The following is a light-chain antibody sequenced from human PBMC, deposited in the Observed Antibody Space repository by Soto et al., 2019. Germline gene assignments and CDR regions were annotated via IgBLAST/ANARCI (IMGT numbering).Light chain of an antibody. J-gene: IGKJ4*01. Sequence: DIQMTQSPSTLSASVGDRVTITCRASQTISTWLAWYQQKPGKAPNLLIYDASSLESVVPSRFSGSGSGTKFTPTISRPQPDDFQTYYSKQNNINPLLLGGGTKGEIK. CDR1: QTISTW. CDR3: KQNNINPLL. V-gene: IGKV1-5*01. CDR2: DAS.